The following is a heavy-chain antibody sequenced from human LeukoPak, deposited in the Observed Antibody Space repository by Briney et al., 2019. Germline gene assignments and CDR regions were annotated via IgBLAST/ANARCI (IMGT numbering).Heavy chain of an antibody. CDR3: ARCPFYGLSPFDY. J-gene: IGHJ4*02. V-gene: IGHV3-7*01. D-gene: IGHD2/OR15-2a*01. CDR2: IKQDGSEK. Sequence: PGGSLRLSCAASGFTFSSYAMSWVRQAPGKGLEWVANIKQDGSEKYYVDSVKGRFTISRDNAKNSLYLQMNSLRAEDTAVYYCARCPFYGLSPFDYWGQGTLVTVSS. CDR1: GFTFSSYA.